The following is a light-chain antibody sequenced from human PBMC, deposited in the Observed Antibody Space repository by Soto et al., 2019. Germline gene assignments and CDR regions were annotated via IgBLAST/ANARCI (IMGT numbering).Light chain of an antibody. CDR3: QQYNTYPWT. V-gene: IGKV1-5*01. Sequence: DIQVTKSPSTLSASVGDRVTFTCRASQSISSWLAWYQQKPGKAPKLLLYDASTLQSGFPSRFSGSGSGTDFNLNISRLHPDDFATYYCQQYNTYPWTFGQGTKVEIK. J-gene: IGKJ1*01. CDR2: DAS. CDR1: QSISSW.